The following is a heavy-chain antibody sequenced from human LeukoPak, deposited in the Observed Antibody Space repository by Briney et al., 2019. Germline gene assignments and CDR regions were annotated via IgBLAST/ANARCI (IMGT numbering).Heavy chain of an antibody. CDR3: ARDRVIAVAGTGYFDY. D-gene: IGHD6-19*01. Sequence: GGSLRLSCAASGFTFSSYGMHWVRQAPGKGLEWVAVIWYDGSNKYYADSVKGRFTISRDNSKNTLYLQMNSLRAEDTAVYYCARDRVIAVAGTGYFDYWGQGTLVTVSS. CDR2: IWYDGSNK. J-gene: IGHJ4*02. V-gene: IGHV3-33*01. CDR1: GFTFSSYG.